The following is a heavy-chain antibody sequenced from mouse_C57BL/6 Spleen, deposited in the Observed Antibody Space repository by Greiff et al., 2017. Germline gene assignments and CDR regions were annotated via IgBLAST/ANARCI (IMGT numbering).Heavy chain of an antibody. D-gene: IGHD2-2*01. CDR1: GFTFSSYG. CDR3: ARHEGGYYRYFDV. Sequence: EVQRVESGGDLVKPGGSLKLSCAASGFTFSSYGMSWVRQTPDKRLEWVATISSGGSYTYYPDSVKGRFTISRDNAKNTLYLHMSSLKSEDTAMYYCARHEGGYYRYFDVWGTGTTVTVSS. CDR2: ISSGGSYT. J-gene: IGHJ1*03. V-gene: IGHV5-6*01.